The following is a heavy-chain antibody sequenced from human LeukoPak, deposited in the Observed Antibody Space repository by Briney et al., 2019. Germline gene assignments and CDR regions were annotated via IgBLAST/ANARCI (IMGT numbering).Heavy chain of an antibody. V-gene: IGHV4-34*01. CDR1: GGSFSSYY. D-gene: IGHD4-17*01. CDR2: INHGEST. CDR3: ARHKDSGDYPLDY. J-gene: IGHJ4*02. Sequence: PSETLSLTCAIHGGSFSSYYWSWIRKPPGKGLECNGQINHGESTSDNPSLKSRVTISGDTSKNPFSLKLNSVTAADTAVYYCARHKDSGDYPLDYWGQGILVSVSS.